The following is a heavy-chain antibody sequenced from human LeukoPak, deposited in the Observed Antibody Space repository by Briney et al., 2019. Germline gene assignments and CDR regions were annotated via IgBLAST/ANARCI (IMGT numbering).Heavy chain of an antibody. CDR2: IIPIFGTA. V-gene: IGHV1-69*05. CDR1: GGTFSSYA. D-gene: IGHD6-13*01. J-gene: IGHJ6*03. CDR3: ARAGIAAAFKHYYYYMDV. Sequence: SVKVSCKASGGTFSSYAISWVRQAPGQGLEWMGGIIPIFGTASYAQKFQGRVTMTRDTSTSTVYMELSSLRSEDTAVYYCARAGIAAAFKHYYYYMDVWGKGTTVTISS.